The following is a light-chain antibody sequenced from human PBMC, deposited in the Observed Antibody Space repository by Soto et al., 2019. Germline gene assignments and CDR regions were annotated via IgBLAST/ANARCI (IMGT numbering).Light chain of an antibody. V-gene: IGKV1-5*01. CDR2: DAS. J-gene: IGKJ1*01. CDR3: QQYRSYPWT. CDR1: ESISSW. Sequence: DIHMTHSPSTLSASVWDRVTITCRASESISSWLAWYQQKPGKAPKLLIYDASSLESGVPSRFSGSGSGTEFSLTISSLQPDDFASYYCQQYRSYPWTFGQGTKVDIK.